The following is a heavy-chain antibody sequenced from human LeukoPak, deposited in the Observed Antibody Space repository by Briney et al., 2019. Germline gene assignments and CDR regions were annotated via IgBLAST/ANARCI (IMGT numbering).Heavy chain of an antibody. CDR1: GFTFSSYW. CDR3: AKSWVKQRPQTYYYYGMDV. V-gene: IGHV3-7*03. D-gene: IGHD6-25*01. CDR2: IKQDGSKK. J-gene: IGHJ6*02. Sequence: GGSLRLSCAASGFTFSSYWMTWVRQAPGKGLEWVANIKQDGSKKNYVDSVKGRFTISRDNAKNSLYLQMNSLRAEDTALYYCAKSWVKQRPQTYYYYGMDVWGQGTTVTVSS.